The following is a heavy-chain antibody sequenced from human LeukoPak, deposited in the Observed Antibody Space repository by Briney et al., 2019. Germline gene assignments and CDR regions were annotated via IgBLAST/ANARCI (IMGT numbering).Heavy chain of an antibody. CDR3: ASGPDFYMDV. V-gene: IGHV4-59*01. Sequence: PSETLSLTCTISGGSISSNYWSWIRQPPGKGLEWIGYIYYSGRTKNNPSLKSRVTISVDTSKNQFSLKLSPVTAADTAVYYCASGPDFYMDVWGKGTTVTVSS. D-gene: IGHD3-3*01. CDR1: GGSISSNY. J-gene: IGHJ6*03. CDR2: IYYSGRT.